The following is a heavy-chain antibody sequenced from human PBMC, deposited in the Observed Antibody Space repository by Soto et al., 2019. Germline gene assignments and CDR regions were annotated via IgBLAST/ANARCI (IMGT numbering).Heavy chain of an antibody. Sequence: GSLRLSCAASGFSVSSDYMSWVRQAPGKGLEWVSLIYSGGDTYYADSVKGRFTISRDISSNTIYLHMTSLRADDTAIYYCTRAGSDPGNFSISNHYAMDVWGRGTTVSVPS. V-gene: IGHV3-53*01. CDR3: TRAGSDPGNFSISNHYAMDV. D-gene: IGHD3-10*01. CDR2: IYSGGDT. CDR1: GFSVSSDY. J-gene: IGHJ6*02.